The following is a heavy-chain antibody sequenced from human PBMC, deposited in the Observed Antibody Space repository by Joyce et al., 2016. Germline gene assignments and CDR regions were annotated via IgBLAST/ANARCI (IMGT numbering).Heavy chain of an antibody. Sequence: QVQLQESGPGLVKPSQPLSLICTVSGGSINNNNYYWSWIRQPAGKGLEWIGRIHGSGSTTYTPSLKSRVTISIDTPKKQISLKVTSVTAADTAVYYCAREAVYKTYYYGMDVWGQGTTVTVSS. CDR1: GGSINNNNYY. J-gene: IGHJ6*02. V-gene: IGHV4-61*02. CDR3: AREAVYKTYYYGMDV. CDR2: IHGSGST. D-gene: IGHD1-14*01.